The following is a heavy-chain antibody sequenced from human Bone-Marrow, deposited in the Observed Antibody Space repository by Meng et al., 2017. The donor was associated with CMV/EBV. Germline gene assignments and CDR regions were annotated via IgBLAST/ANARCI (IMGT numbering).Heavy chain of an antibody. J-gene: IGHJ4*02. Sequence: EVALVEVGGGLGQAGRSPSLSCAASGFNVSRNYMSWVRQAPGKGLGWVSVIYSGGNTYYTDSVKGRFTISRDNSKNTLYLQMNSLRAEDTAVYYCARDPGATVNWGQGTLVTVSS. V-gene: IGHV3-66*01. D-gene: IGHD1-26*01. CDR1: GFNVSRNY. CDR2: IYSGGNT. CDR3: ARDPGATVN.